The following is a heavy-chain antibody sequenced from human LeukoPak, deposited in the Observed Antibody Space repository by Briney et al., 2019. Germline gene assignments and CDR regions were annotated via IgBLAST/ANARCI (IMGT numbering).Heavy chain of an antibody. V-gene: IGHV4-34*01. D-gene: IGHD1-26*01. J-gene: IGHJ2*01. CDR1: GGSFSGYY. CDR3: ARPHLGADNYWYFDL. Sequence: SETLSLTCAVYGGSFSGYYWSWIRQPPGKGLEWIGEINHRGRNNYSPSLTSRLTISVDTSKNQFSLKLSSVTAADTAVYYCARPHLGADNYWYFDLWGRGTLITVSS. CDR2: INHRGRN.